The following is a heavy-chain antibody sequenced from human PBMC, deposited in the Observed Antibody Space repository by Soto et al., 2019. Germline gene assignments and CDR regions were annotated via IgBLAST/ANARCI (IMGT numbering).Heavy chain of an antibody. Sequence: QVQLVQSGAEEKKPGASVKVSCKASGYTFTSYAMHWVRQAPGQRLEWMGWINAGNGNTNDSQKFQGRVTITRDTSASTDYTKLSSLRSEDTAGYYCAGVPDCGNSGPPPADDYWGQGTLVTVSS. CDR2: INAGNGNT. D-gene: IGHD1-7*01. CDR1: GYTFTSYA. CDR3: AGVPDCGNSGPPPADDY. J-gene: IGHJ4*02. V-gene: IGHV1-3*05.